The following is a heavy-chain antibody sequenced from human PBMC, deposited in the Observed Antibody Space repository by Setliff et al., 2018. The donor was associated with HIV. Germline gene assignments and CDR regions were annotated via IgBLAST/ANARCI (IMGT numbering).Heavy chain of an antibody. J-gene: IGHJ3*01. D-gene: IGHD3-3*02. V-gene: IGHV5-51*01. CDR3: ARHRIDISLLVVQDPGPFDL. CDR1: GYSFSNHW. CDR2: IYPQDSDT. Sequence: GESLKISCTGSGYSFSNHWIGWVRQTPGRGLEWVAIIYPQDSDTRYSPSFEGHVTISADTSRYTAYLQWRALRASDTAIYYCARHRIDISLLVVQDPGPFDLWGRGTMVTVS.